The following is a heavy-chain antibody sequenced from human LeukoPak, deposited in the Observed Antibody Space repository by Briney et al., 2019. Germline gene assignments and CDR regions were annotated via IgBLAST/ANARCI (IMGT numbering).Heavy chain of an antibody. CDR2: IYHSGST. D-gene: IGHD6-13*01. CDR1: GYSISSGYY. CDR3: ARDERRIAAAGTDQ. Sequence: SETLSLTCTVSGYSISSGYYWGWIRQPPGRGLEWIGSIYHSGSTYYNPPLKSRVTISVDTSKNQFSLKLSSVTAADTAVYYCARDERRIAAAGTDQWGQGTLVTVSS. J-gene: IGHJ4*02. V-gene: IGHV4-38-2*02.